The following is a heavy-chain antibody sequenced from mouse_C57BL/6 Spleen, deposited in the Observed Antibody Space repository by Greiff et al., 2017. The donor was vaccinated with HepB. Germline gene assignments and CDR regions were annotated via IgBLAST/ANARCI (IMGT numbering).Heavy chain of an antibody. Sequence: EVKLMESGEGLVKPGGSLKLSCAASGFTFSSYAMSWVRQTPEKRLEWVPYISSGGDYIYYADTVKGRFTISRDNARNTLYLQMSSLKSEDTAMYYCTRGLRDWYFDVWGTGTTVTVSS. D-gene: IGHD1-1*01. CDR1: GFTFSSYA. J-gene: IGHJ1*03. CDR2: ISSGGDYI. V-gene: IGHV5-9-1*02. CDR3: TRGLRDWYFDV.